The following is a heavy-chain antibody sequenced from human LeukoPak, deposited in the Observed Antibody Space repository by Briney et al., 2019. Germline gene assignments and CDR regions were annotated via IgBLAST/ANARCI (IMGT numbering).Heavy chain of an antibody. V-gene: IGHV3-23*01. J-gene: IGHJ4*02. CDR1: GFTFSSYA. CDR3: AKGRKTIVATMYFDY. Sequence: PGGSLRLSCAASGFTFSSYAMSWVRQAPGKGLEWVSAISGSGGSTYYADSVKGRFTISRDNSKNTLYLQMNSLRAEDTAQYYCAKGRKTIVATMYFDYWGQGTLVTVSS. CDR2: ISGSGGST. D-gene: IGHD5-12*01.